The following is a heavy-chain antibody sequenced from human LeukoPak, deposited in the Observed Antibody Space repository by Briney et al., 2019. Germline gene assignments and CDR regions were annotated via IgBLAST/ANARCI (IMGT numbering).Heavy chain of an antibody. D-gene: IGHD6-19*01. V-gene: IGHV1-69*06. J-gene: IGHJ4*02. CDR2: IIPIFGTA. CDR3: ARAPPRSSGWYYFDY. CDR1: GGTFSSYA. Sequence: VASVKVSCKASGGTFSSYAISWVRQAPGQGLEWMGGIIPIFGTANCAQKFQGRVTITADKSTSTAYMGLSSLRSEDTAVYYCARAPPRSSGWYYFDYWGQGTLVTVSS.